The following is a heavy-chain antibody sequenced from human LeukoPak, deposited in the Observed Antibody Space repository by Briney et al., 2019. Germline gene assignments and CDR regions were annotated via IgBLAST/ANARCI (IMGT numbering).Heavy chain of an antibody. V-gene: IGHV1-69*05. CDR2: VIPIFTTA. J-gene: IGHJ4*02. CDR1: GGTFSSYG. Sequence: GASVRVSCKASGGTFSSYGINWVRQAPGQGLEWMGGVIPIFTTANYAQEFQGRVTITTDESRSTAYMELSSLRSEDTAIYYCARASNGLADLDYWGQGTLVTVSS. D-gene: IGHD6-19*01. CDR3: ARASNGLADLDY.